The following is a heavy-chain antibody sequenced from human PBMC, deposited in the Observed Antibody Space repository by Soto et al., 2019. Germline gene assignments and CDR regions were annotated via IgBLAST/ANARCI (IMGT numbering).Heavy chain of an antibody. J-gene: IGHJ6*02. CDR3: ARRIVSSSWHTTYGMDV. CDR1: GYSFTSYW. Sequence: GESLKLSCKGSGYSFTSYWIGWVRQMPGKGLEWMGIIYPGDSDTRYSPSFQGQVTISADKSISTAYLQWSSLKASDTAMYYCARRIVSSSWHTTYGMDVWGQGTTVTVSS. CDR2: IYPGDSDT. V-gene: IGHV5-51*01. D-gene: IGHD6-13*01.